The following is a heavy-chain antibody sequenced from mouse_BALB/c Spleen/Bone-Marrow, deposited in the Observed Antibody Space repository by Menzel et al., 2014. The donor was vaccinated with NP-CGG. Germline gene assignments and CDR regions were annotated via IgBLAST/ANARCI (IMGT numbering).Heavy chain of an antibody. J-gene: IGHJ2*01. Sequence: EVKVEESGGGLVQPGGSLKLSCAASGFTFSSYTMSWVRQTPEKRLEWVAYISNSGGSTYYPDTVKGRFTISRDNAKNTLYLQMSSLKSEDTAMYYCARHYYGSSYFDYWGQGTTLTVSS. CDR1: GFTFSSYT. V-gene: IGHV5-12-2*01. CDR3: ARHYYGSSYFDY. CDR2: ISNSGGST. D-gene: IGHD1-1*01.